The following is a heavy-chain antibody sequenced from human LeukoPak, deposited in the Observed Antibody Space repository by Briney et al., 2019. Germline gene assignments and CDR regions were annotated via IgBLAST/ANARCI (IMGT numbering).Heavy chain of an antibody. CDR2: INHSGST. CDR1: GGSFSGYY. CDR3: ARGRIRHCSSTSCYGSWFDP. D-gene: IGHD2-2*01. J-gene: IGHJ5*02. Sequence: SETLSLTCAVYGGSFSGYYWSWIRQPPGKGLEWIGEINHSGSTNYNPSLKSRVTISVDTSKNQFSLKLSSVTAADTAVYYCARGRIRHCSSTSCYGSWFDPWGQGTLVTVSS. V-gene: IGHV4-34*01.